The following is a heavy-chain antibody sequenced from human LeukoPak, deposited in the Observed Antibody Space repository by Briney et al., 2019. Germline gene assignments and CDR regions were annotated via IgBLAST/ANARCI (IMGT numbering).Heavy chain of an antibody. CDR2: ISAGGGDT. V-gene: IGHV3-23*01. CDR3: AKSDYYDSSGHPSSFDY. Sequence: GGSLRLSCAASGFTFRYYAISWVRQAPGKGVEWVSAISAGGGDTYYADSVKGRFTISRDNSKNTLYLQMNSLRVEDTAIYYCAKSDYYDSSGHPSSFDYWGQGTLVTVSS. CDR1: GFTFRYYA. J-gene: IGHJ4*02. D-gene: IGHD3-22*01.